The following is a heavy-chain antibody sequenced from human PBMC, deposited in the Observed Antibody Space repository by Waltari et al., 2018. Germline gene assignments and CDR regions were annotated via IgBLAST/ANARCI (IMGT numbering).Heavy chain of an antibody. CDR3: ARGYCSGDSCSVYFDY. V-gene: IGHV1-2*02. CDR1: GYTFTGYY. Sequence: QVQLVQSGAEVKKPGASVKVSCKASGYTFTGYYMHWVRQAPGQGLEWMGWINPNSGGTNYAQKFQGRVTMTRDTSISTAYMELSRLRSDDTAVYYCARGYCSGDSCSVYFDYWGQGTLVTVSS. J-gene: IGHJ4*02. CDR2: INPNSGGT. D-gene: IGHD2-15*01.